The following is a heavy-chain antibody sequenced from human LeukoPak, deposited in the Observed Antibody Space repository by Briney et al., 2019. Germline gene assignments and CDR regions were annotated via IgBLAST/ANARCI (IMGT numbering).Heavy chain of an antibody. CDR2: IWYDGSNK. CDR3: ARAVAAMTLRADY. D-gene: IGHD2-2*01. J-gene: IGHJ4*02. CDR1: GFTFSSYG. Sequence: PGRSLRLSCAASGFTFSSYGMHWVRQAPGKGLEWVAVIWYDGSNKYYADSVKGRFTISRDNSKNTLYLQMNSLRAEDTAVYYCARAVAAMTLRADYWGQGTLVTVSS. V-gene: IGHV3-33*01.